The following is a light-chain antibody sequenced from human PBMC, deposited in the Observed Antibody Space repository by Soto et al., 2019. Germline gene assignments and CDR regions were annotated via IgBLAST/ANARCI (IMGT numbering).Light chain of an antibody. CDR3: LQDFNFPRT. CDR2: SAS. Sequence: AIQMTQSPSSLSASVGDTVNITCRASQGIRRDLSWYQQKPGEAPKLLIYSASDLQGAVPSRFRGSGSGTDFTLTISSLQPEDFATYYCLQDFNFPRTFGQGTKVEV. CDR1: QGIRRD. V-gene: IGKV1-6*01. J-gene: IGKJ1*01.